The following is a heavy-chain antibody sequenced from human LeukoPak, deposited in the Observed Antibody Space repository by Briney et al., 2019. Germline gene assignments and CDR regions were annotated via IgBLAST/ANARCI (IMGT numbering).Heavy chain of an antibody. D-gene: IGHD3-16*01. V-gene: IGHV4-59*01. CDR1: GGSISSYY. CDR2: IYYSGST. Sequence: SEALSLTCTVSGGSISSYYWSWIRQPQGKGREWIGYIYYSGSTNYNPSLKSRVTISVDTSKNQFSLKLSSVTAADTAVYYCAASPVTTFGSFDYWGQGTLVTVSS. J-gene: IGHJ4*02. CDR3: AASPVTTFGSFDY.